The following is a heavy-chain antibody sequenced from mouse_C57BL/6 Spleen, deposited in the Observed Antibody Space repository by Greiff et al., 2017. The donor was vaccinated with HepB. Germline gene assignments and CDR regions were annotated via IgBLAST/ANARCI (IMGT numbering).Heavy chain of an antibody. CDR3: ARSLYYYGSSPAWFAY. J-gene: IGHJ3*01. V-gene: IGHV1-69*01. CDR1: GYTFTSYW. CDR2: IDPSDSYT. D-gene: IGHD1-1*01. Sequence: VQLQQPGAELVMPGASVKLSCKASGYTFTSYWMHWVKQRPGQGLEWIGEIDPSDSYTNYNQKFKGKSTLTVDKSSSTAYMQLSSLTSEDSAVYYGARSLYYYGSSPAWFAYWGQGTLVTVSA.